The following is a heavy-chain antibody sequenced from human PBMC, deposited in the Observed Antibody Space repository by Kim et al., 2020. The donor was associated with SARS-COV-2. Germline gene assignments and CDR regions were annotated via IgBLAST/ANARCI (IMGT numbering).Heavy chain of an antibody. CDR3: ARGRGMVVIVNFDY. J-gene: IGHJ4*02. V-gene: IGHV3-30-3*01. CDR2: ISYDGSNK. Sequence: GGSLRLSCAASGFTFSSYAMHWVRQAPGKGLEWGAVISYDGSNKYYADSVKGRFTISRDNSKNTLYLQMNSLRAEDTAVYYCARGRGMVVIVNFDYWGQGTLVTVSS. D-gene: IGHD3-16*02. CDR1: GFTFSSYA.